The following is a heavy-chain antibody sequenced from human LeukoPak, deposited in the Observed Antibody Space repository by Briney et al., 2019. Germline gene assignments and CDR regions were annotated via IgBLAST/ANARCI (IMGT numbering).Heavy chain of an antibody. CDR2: IYYSGST. CDR3: ARSAQTVTTFPLDY. J-gene: IGHJ4*02. D-gene: IGHD4-17*01. CDR1: GGSVSSGGYY. Sequence: PSQTLSLTCTVSGGSVSSGGYYWSWIRRHPGQGLEWVGYIYYSGSTYYNPSLQSRVTISVDTSKNQFSLKLSSVTAADTAVYYCARSAQTVTTFPLDYWGQGTLVTVSS. V-gene: IGHV4-31*03.